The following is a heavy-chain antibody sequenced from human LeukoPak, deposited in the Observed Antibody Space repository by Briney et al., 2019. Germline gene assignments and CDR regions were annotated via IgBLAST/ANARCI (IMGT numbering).Heavy chain of an antibody. Sequence: PGGSLRLSCAASGFTFSTNGVYWVRQAPGKGLEWVSSNSGGSSYYADSVKGRFTISRDNSKNTLYLQMNSLRAEDTAVYYCAKALSPRGYYYYMDVWGKGTTVTVSS. CDR3: AKALSPRGYYYYMDV. V-gene: IGHV3-23*01. J-gene: IGHJ6*03. CDR1: GFTFSTNG. CDR2: NSGGSS.